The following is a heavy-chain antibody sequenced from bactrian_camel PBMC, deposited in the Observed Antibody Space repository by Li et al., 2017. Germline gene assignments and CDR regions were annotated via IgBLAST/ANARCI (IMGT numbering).Heavy chain of an antibody. J-gene: IGHJ6*01. CDR3: VRRYLSDGGSWRACDFGY. V-gene: IGHV3S25*01. Sequence: VQLVESGGGSVQPGGSLRLSCAASGFPFSSYWMYWVRQAPGKGLEWVSSIDGGDSGGGRTYYADSVKGRLTTSRDNAKNTVYLQMNSLKPEDTAVYYCVRRYLSDGGSWRACDFGYWGLGTQVTVS. CDR1: GFPFSSYW. CDR2: IDGGDSGGGRT. D-gene: IGHD2*01.